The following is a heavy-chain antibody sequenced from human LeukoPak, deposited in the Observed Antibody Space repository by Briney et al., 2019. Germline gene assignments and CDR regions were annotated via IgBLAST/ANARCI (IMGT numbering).Heavy chain of an antibody. D-gene: IGHD6-19*01. CDR3: ARGDSSGWPTEFDY. V-gene: IGHV3-7*01. Sequence: PGGSLRLSCAASGFTFSSYWMSWVRQAPGKGLEWVANIKQDGSEKYYVDSVKGRFTISRDNAKNSLYLQMNSLRAEDTAVYYCARGDSSGWPTEFDYWGQGTLVTVSS. CDR1: GFTFSSYW. CDR2: IKQDGSEK. J-gene: IGHJ4*02.